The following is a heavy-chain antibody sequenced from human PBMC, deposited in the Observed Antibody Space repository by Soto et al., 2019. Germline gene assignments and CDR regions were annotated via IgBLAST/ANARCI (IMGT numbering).Heavy chain of an antibody. V-gene: IGHV4-34*01. CDR1: GGSFSGYY. J-gene: IGHJ4*02. CDR2: IYYSGST. Sequence: SETLSLTCAVYGGSFSGYYWSWIRQPPGKGLEGIGSIYYSGSTYYNPSLKSRVTVSVDTSKNQFSLKLSSVTAADTAVYYCARGQVVAAQHWGQGTLVTVS. CDR3: ARGQVVAAQH. D-gene: IGHD2-15*01.